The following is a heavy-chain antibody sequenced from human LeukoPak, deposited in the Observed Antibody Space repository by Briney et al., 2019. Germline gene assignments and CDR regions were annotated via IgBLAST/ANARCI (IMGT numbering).Heavy chain of an antibody. J-gene: IGHJ4*02. Sequence: ASVKVSCKASGYSFTSFDINWVRQATGQGLEWMGWMNPNSGNTDYAQKFQGRVTMTRNTSISTAYMELSSLRSEDTAVYYCARRRGTFGGAGYYFDSWGQGTLVIVST. CDR3: ARRRGTFGGAGYYFDS. CDR1: GYSFTSFD. D-gene: IGHD3-16*01. V-gene: IGHV1-8*01. CDR2: MNPNSGNT.